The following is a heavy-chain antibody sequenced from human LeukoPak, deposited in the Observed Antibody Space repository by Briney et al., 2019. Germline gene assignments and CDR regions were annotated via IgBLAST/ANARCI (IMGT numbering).Heavy chain of an antibody. Sequence: ASVKVSCKASGGTFSSYAISWVRQAPGQGLEWMGGIIPIFGTANYAQKFQGRVTITADESTSTAYMELRSLRSEDTAVYYCATGAFSYSSSWYGHWFDPWGQGTLVTVSS. CDR2: IIPIFGTA. J-gene: IGHJ5*02. V-gene: IGHV1-69*01. CDR3: ATGAFSYSSSWYGHWFDP. CDR1: GGTFSSYA. D-gene: IGHD6-13*01.